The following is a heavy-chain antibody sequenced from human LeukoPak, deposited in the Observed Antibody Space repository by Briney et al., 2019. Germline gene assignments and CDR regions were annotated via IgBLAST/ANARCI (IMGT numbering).Heavy chain of an antibody. CDR2: IRYDGSNE. V-gene: IGHV3-30*02. Sequence: GGSLRLSCAASGFTFSSYGMHWVRQAPGKGLEWVSFIRYDGSNEYYADSVKGRFTISRDTSKNTLYLQMNGLRAEDTAVYYCANTVGPANLFDYWGQGTLVTVSS. J-gene: IGHJ4*02. CDR1: GFTFSSYG. D-gene: IGHD1-26*01. CDR3: ANTVGPANLFDY.